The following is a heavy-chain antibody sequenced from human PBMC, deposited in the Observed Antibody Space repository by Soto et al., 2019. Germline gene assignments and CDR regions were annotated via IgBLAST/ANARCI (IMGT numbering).Heavy chain of an antibody. Sequence: GGSLRLSXEASGFSFSSFAMNWVRQAPGRRLEWVSYISDDGASIYYADSLKGRFTISRDNAKNSLSLQMNNLRAEDTAVYYCARENSVQAWLHHFDHWGLGTLVTVSS. CDR1: GFSFSSFA. CDR2: ISDDGASI. J-gene: IGHJ4*02. CDR3: ARENSVQAWLHHFDH. V-gene: IGHV3-48*03. D-gene: IGHD5-18*01.